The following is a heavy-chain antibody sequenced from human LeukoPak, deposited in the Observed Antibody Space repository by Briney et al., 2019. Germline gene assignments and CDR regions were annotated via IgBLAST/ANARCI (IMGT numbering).Heavy chain of an antibody. CDR1: GGSISSDY. Sequence: SETLSLTCTVSGGSISSDYWSWIRQPPGKGLEWIGYIYYSGSTNYNPSLKSRVTISVDTSRNQFSLKLSSVTAADTAVYYCARTQGWGTVRTGYYYGMDVWGQGTTVTVSS. J-gene: IGHJ6*02. D-gene: IGHD4-11*01. V-gene: IGHV4-59*08. CDR2: IYYSGST. CDR3: ARTQGWGTVRTGYYYGMDV.